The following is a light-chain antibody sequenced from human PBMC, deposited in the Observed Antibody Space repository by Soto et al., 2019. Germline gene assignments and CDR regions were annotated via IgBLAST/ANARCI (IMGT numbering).Light chain of an antibody. CDR3: AAWDDSLKGFV. CDR1: SSNIGTNY. Sequence: QSVLTQPPSASGTPGLRVTISCSGSSSNIGTNYVSWYQQVPGAAPDLLIHTNNQRPSGVPDRFSASKSGASASLAISGLQSEDEADYYCAAWDDSLKGFVFGTGTKLTVL. V-gene: IGLV1-44*01. J-gene: IGLJ1*01. CDR2: TNN.